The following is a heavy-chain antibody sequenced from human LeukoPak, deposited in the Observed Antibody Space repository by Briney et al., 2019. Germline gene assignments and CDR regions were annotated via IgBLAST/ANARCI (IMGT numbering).Heavy chain of an antibody. CDR1: GYTFTGYY. V-gene: IGHV1-2*02. CDR3: AREGSGSYYYYGMDV. D-gene: IGHD6-19*01. J-gene: IGHJ6*02. CDR2: INPNSGGT. Sequence: ASVKVSCKASGYTFTGYYMHWLRQAPGQGLEWMGWINPNSGGTNYAQKFQGRVTMTRDTSISTAYMELSRLRSDDTAVYYCAREGSGSYYYYGMDVWGQGTTVTVSS.